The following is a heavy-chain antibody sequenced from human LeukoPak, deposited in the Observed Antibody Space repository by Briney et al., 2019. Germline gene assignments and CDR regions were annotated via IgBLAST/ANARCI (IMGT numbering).Heavy chain of an antibody. CDR2: IYYSGST. CDR1: GGSISSSSYY. CDR3: VRHRSGWLPSSFDY. J-gene: IGHJ4*02. D-gene: IGHD5-24*01. Sequence: SETLSLTCTVSGGSISSSSYYWGWIRQPPGKGLEWIGSIYYSGSTYYNPSLKSRVTISVDTSKNQFSLKLSSVTAADTAVYYCVRHRSGWLPSSFDYWGQGTLVTVSS. V-gene: IGHV4-39*01.